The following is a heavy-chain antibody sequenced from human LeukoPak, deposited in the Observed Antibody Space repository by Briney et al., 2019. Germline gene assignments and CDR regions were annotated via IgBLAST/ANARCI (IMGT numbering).Heavy chain of an antibody. CDR2: ISYDGSNK. Sequence: PGRSLRLSCAASGFTFSSYAMHWVRQAPGKGLEWVAVISYDGSNKYYADSVKGRFTISRDNSKNTLYLQMNSLRAEDTAVYYCARLIYDILTGYYNSGDYWGQGTLVTVSS. D-gene: IGHD3-9*01. CDR3: ARLIYDILTGYYNSGDY. V-gene: IGHV3-30-3*01. CDR1: GFTFSSYA. J-gene: IGHJ4*02.